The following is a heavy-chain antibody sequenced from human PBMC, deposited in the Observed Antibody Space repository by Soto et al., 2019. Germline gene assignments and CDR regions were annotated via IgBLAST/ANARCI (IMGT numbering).Heavy chain of an antibody. D-gene: IGHD1-1*01. V-gene: IGHV3-15*07. CDR2: IKSKTDGGTT. CDR1: GFTFSNAW. J-gene: IGHJ4*02. CDR3: TTTVSWNDPNSFDY. Sequence: TGGSLRLSCAASGFTFSNAWMNWVRQAPGKGLEWVGRIKSKTDGGTTDYAAPVKGRFTISRDDSKNTLYLQMNSLKTEDTAVYYCTTTVSWNDPNSFDYWGQGTLVTVSS.